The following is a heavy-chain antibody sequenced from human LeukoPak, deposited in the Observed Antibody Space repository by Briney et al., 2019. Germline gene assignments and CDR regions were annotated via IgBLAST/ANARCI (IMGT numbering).Heavy chain of an antibody. CDR2: INPNSGGT. J-gene: IGHJ4*02. V-gene: IGHV1-2*02. Sequence: GASVKVSCKASGYTFNGYYIHWVRQAPGQGLEWMGWINPNSGGTNYAQKFQGRVTMTRDTSISTAYMELSRLTSDDTAVYYCARDAIVRDYSNSDYWGQGTLVTVSS. D-gene: IGHD4-11*01. CDR1: GYTFNGYY. CDR3: ARDAIVRDYSNSDY.